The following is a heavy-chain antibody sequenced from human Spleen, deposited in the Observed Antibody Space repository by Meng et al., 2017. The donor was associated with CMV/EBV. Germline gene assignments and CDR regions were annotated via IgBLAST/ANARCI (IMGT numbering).Heavy chain of an antibody. CDR2: VSRSGGGT. Sequence: GGSLRLSCAASGFTFSNYAMSWVRQAGKGLEWVSTVSRSGGGTDYADSVKGRFTVSRDNSKNTLFLQINSLRAEDTAVYYCAKGDIGTSYEFWGQGTLVTVSS. J-gene: IGHJ4*02. V-gene: IGHV3-23*01. CDR3: AKGDIGTSYEF. CDR1: GFTFSNYA. D-gene: IGHD1-7*01.